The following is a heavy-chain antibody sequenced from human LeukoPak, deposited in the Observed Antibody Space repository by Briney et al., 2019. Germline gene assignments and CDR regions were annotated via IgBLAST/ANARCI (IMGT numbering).Heavy chain of an antibody. CDR1: GGSISSYY. V-gene: IGHV4-59*01. CDR3: ARGSGWYFPFDY. CDR2: IYYSGST. Sequence: SETLSLTCTVSGGSISSYYWSWIRQPPGEGLEWIGYIYYSGSTNYNPSLKSRVTISVDTSKNQFSLKLSSVTAADTAVYYCARGSGWYFPFDYWGQGTLVTVSS. D-gene: IGHD6-19*01. J-gene: IGHJ4*02.